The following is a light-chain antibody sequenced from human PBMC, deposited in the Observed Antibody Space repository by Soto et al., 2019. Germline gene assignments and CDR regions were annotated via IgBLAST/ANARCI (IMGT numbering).Light chain of an antibody. J-gene: IGKJ1*01. CDR3: LQVSSFPRT. Sequence: DIQMTQSPSTLSASVGDRVTITCRASQSISSWLAWYQQKPGKAPKLLIYDASSLESGVPSRFSGSGSGTEFILSINSLQPEDIATYYCLQVSSFPRTFGQGTKVDI. V-gene: IGKV1-5*01. CDR2: DAS. CDR1: QSISSW.